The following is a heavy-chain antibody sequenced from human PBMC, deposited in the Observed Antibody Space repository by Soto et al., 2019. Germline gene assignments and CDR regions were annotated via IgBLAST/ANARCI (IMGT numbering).Heavy chain of an antibody. J-gene: IGHJ5*02. CDR3: ARADIVVVPAATNWFDP. D-gene: IGHD2-2*01. Sequence: SVKVSCKASGGTFSIYAISCVLQSPLQWLEWMGGIIPIFGTANYAQKFQGRVTITADESTSTAYMELSSLRSEDTAVYYCARADIVVVPAATNWFDPWGQGTLVTVSS. CDR1: GGTFSIYA. V-gene: IGHV1-69*13. CDR2: IIPIFGTA.